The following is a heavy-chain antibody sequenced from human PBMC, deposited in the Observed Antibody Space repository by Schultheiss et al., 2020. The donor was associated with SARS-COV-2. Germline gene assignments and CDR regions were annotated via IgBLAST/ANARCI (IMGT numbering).Heavy chain of an antibody. V-gene: IGHV1-2*02. Sequence: ASVKVSCKASGYTFTGYYMHWVRQAPGQGLEWMGWINPNSGGTNYAQKFQGRVTMTRDTSISTAYMELSRLRSDDTAVYYCARVWWELPRAGAFDIWGQGTMVTVS. D-gene: IGHD1-26*01. CDR2: INPNSGGT. CDR1: GYTFTGYY. J-gene: IGHJ3*02. CDR3: ARVWWELPRAGAFDI.